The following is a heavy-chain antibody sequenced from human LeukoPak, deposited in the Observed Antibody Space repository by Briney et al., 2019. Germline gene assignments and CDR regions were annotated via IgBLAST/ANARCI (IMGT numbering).Heavy chain of an antibody. V-gene: IGHV4-59*12. Sequence: PSETLPLTCSVSGGSLSTYYWTWTRQPPGKGLEWIGYIHQSGTTEFNPSLKSRVTMSLDTSRNQFSLRMSTVTAADTAVYYCSREQYIIGGSGWFGMDVWGHGTTVTVSS. CDR1: GGSLSTYY. CDR3: SREQYIIGGSGWFGMDV. J-gene: IGHJ6*02. CDR2: IHQSGTT. D-gene: IGHD6-19*01.